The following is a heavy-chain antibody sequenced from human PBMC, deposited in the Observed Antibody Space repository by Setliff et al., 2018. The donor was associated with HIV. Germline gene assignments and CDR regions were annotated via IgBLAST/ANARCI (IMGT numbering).Heavy chain of an antibody. CDR1: GGPFIGYY. Sequence: PSETLSLTCTAYGGPFIGYYWTWIRQSPEKGLEWIGEISHSGRTNYNPSLKTRVTISVDTSKRQLSLKLSSVTAADTAVYYCARVIGWNDAGDYWGRGTLVTVSS. D-gene: IGHD1-1*01. CDR2: ISHSGRT. V-gene: IGHV4-34*01. J-gene: IGHJ4*02. CDR3: ARVIGWNDAGDY.